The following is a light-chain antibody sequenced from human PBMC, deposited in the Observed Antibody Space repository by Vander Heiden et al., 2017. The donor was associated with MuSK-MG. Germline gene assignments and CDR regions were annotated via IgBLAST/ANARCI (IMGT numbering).Light chain of an antibody. V-gene: IGLV2-23*02. CDR3: CSYANSFTFV. CDR2: EVS. J-gene: IGLJ1*01. Sequence: QSALTQPASVSGSPGPSITIPFTGTSTDVGTFNFVSCYQQHPGKAHILMIFEVSRRPAGVANRFSASKSGNTASLTISGLQDEDDADYYCCSYANSFTFVFGRGTKLTVL. CDR1: STDVGTFNF.